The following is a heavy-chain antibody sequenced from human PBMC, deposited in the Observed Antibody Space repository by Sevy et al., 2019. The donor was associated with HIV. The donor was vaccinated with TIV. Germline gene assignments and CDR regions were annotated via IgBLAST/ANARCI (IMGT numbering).Heavy chain of an antibody. CDR2: ISSDGRNI. CDR3: AKASYRDYYDSGGYETE. Sequence: GGSLRLSCAASGFTFVSYAMHWVRQAPGKGLEWVAMISSDGRNINYADSVKSRFTISRDTSKNTLLLQMNSLRAEDTAVYYCAKASYRDYYDSGGYETEWGQGTLVTVSS. D-gene: IGHD3-22*01. J-gene: IGHJ4*02. V-gene: IGHV3-30*04. CDR1: GFTFVSYA.